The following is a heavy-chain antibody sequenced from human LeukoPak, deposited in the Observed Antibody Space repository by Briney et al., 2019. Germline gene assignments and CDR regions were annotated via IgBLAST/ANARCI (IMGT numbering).Heavy chain of an antibody. Sequence: SXXVSCKASGYSFTDNFVHWVRQAPGQGLEWMGWINPKSGGANYAQNFHGRVTMTIDMSTSTAYMDLTRVRSDDAAVYYCARALRTDILTLDYWGQGTLVTVSS. CDR3: ARALRTDILTLDY. CDR2: INPKSGGA. CDR1: GYSFTDNF. J-gene: IGHJ4*02. D-gene: IGHD3-9*01. V-gene: IGHV1-2*02.